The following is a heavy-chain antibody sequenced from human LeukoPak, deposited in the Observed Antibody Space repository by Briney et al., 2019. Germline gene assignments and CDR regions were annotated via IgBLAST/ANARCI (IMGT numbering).Heavy chain of an antibody. CDR1: GFTFSSYS. CDR3: ARENTEDAFDI. Sequence: PGGSLRLSCAASGFTFSSYSMNWVRQAPGKGLEWVSHISSSGSPRYYADSVKGRFTISRDDAKNSLYLQMNSLGAEDTAVYYCARENTEDAFDIWGQGTMVTVSS. D-gene: IGHD1/OR15-1a*01. V-gene: IGHV3-48*04. CDR2: ISSSGSPR. J-gene: IGHJ3*02.